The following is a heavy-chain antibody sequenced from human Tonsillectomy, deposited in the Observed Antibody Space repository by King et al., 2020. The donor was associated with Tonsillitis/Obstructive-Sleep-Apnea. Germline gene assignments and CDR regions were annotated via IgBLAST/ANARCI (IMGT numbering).Heavy chain of an antibody. CDR3: ARDPHYYDSSGYHHYFDY. J-gene: IGHJ4*02. Sequence: QLVQSGAEVKKPGSSVKVSCKASGGTFSSYAISWVRQAPGQGLEWMGGIIPIFGTANYAQKFQGGVTITADESTSTAYMELSSLRSEDTAVYYCARDPHYYDSSGYHHYFDYWGQGTLVTVSS. V-gene: IGHV1-69*01. CDR2: IIPIFGTA. D-gene: IGHD3-22*01. CDR1: GGTFSSYA.